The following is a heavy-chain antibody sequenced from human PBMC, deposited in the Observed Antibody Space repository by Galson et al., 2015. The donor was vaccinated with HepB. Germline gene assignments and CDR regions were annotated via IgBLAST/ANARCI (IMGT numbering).Heavy chain of an antibody. V-gene: IGHV3-23*01. J-gene: IGHJ5*01. CDR3: AKQNRSGWSES. D-gene: IGHD3-22*01. CDR1: GFTLSSNA. CDR2: ISGSGGST. Sequence: SLRLSCAASGFTLSSNAMSWVRQAPGKGLEWVSEISGSGGSTHYADSVKGRFTIYSDSFKNTLYLQMSSLRAEDTAVYYCAKQNRSGWSESWGQGTQVTVSS.